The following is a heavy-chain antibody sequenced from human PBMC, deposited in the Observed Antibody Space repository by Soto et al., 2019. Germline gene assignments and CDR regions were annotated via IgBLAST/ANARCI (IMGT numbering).Heavy chain of an antibody. CDR1: GFTFSSYA. CDR3: ARLPWADYGGIFDP. D-gene: IGHD4-17*01. Sequence: GGSLRLSCAASGFTFSSYAMHWVRQAPGKGLEWVALISYDGSDKDYADSVKGRFTISRDNSRNTLFLQMNSLRAEDTAVYYCARLPWADYGGIFDPWGQGTLVTVSS. CDR2: ISYDGSDK. V-gene: IGHV3-30-3*01. J-gene: IGHJ5*02.